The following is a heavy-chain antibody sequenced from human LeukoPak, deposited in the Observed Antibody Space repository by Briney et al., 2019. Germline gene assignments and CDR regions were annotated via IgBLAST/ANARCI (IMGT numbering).Heavy chain of an antibody. CDR1: GGSLSSSRYY. CDR3: ARGILMPHYFAY. J-gene: IGHJ4*02. CDR2: IYYSGSP. D-gene: IGHD2-15*01. Sequence: EPLPLTCTVSGGSLSSSRYYWGWIRQPPGKGLEWIGSIYYSGSPYYNPSLKSRVTISVDTSKAQFSLKRSSATAADTAVYYCARGILMPHYFAYWGQGTLVTVSS. V-gene: IGHV4-39*07.